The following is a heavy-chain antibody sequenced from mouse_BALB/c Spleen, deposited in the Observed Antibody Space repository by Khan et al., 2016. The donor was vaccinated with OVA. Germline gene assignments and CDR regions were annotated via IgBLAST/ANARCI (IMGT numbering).Heavy chain of an antibody. CDR2: IDPENGNT. J-gene: IGHJ3*01. V-gene: IGHV14-1*02. D-gene: IGHD2-3*01. CDR1: GFNIKDYY. CDR3: ARDGYSPWFAY. Sequence: VRLQQSGAELVRPGALVKLSCKASGFNIKDYYMHWVKQRPEQGLVWIGRIDPENGNTIYDPKFQGKASITSDTSSNTAYLQLSSLTSGDTAVYYCARDGYSPWFAYWGQGTLVTVSA.